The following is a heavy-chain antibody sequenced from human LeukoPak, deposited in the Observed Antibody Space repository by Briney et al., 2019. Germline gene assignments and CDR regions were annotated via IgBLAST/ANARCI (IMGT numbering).Heavy chain of an antibody. D-gene: IGHD6-19*01. CDR1: GFTFSSYA. CDR2: ISGSGGST. J-gene: IGHJ4*02. CDR3: AKAKQWLVQLSPLDY. V-gene: IGHV3-23*01. Sequence: PGGSLRLSCAASGFTFSSYAMSWVRQAPGKGLEWVSAISGSGGSTYYADSVKGRFTISRDNSKNTLYLQMNSLRAEDTAVYYCAKAKQWLVQLSPLDYWGQGTLVTVSS.